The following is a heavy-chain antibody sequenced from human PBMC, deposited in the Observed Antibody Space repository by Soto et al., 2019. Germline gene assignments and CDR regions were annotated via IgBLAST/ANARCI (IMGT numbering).Heavy chain of an antibody. V-gene: IGHV4-34*01. CDR3: ARIRVVVVAATPDYYYYGMDV. J-gene: IGHJ6*02. CDR2: VNHSGST. CDR1: GGSFSGYY. D-gene: IGHD2-15*01. Sequence: QVQLQQWGAGLLKPSETLSLTCAVYGGSFSGYYWSWIRQPPGKGLEWIGEVNHSGSTNYNPSLKSPVTISVDTSNNQFSLQLSSVTAADTAVYYCARIRVVVVAATPDYYYYGMDVWGQGTTVTVSS.